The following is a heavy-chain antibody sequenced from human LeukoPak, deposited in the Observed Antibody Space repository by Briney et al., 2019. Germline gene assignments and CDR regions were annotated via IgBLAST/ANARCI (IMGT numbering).Heavy chain of an antibody. Sequence: ASVKVSCKASGYTFTSYYMHWVRQAPGQGLEWMGIINPSGGSTSYAQKFQGRVTMTRDMSTSTVYMELSSLRSEDTAVYYCARDAGVAAAGPRVVEINWFDPWGQGTLVTVSS. D-gene: IGHD6-13*01. V-gene: IGHV1-46*01. J-gene: IGHJ5*02. CDR1: GYTFTSYY. CDR2: INPSGGST. CDR3: ARDAGVAAAGPRVVEINWFDP.